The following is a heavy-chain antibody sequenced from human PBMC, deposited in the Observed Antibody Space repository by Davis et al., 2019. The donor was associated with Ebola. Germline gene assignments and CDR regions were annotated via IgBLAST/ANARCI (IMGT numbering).Heavy chain of an antibody. J-gene: IGHJ4*02. CDR3: ARGRWLQLVVDY. V-gene: IGHV3-21*01. Sequence: GESLKISCAASGFTFSSYAMSWVRQAPGKGLEWVSFISSSRRYIYYADSVKGRFTISRDNAKNSLYLQMNSLRAEDTAVYYCARGRWLQLVVDYWGQGTLVTVSS. CDR1: GFTFSSYA. CDR2: ISSSRRYI. D-gene: IGHD5-24*01.